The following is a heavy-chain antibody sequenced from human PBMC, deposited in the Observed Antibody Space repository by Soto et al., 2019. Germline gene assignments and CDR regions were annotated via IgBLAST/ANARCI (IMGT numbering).Heavy chain of an antibody. CDR2: ISYDGSNK. D-gene: IGHD3-10*01. Sequence: GGSLRLSCAASGFTFRSYAMHWVRQAPGKGLEWVAVISYDGSNKYYADSVKGRVTISRDNSKNTLYLQMNSLRAEDTAVYYCAKDPSGWAGYWGQGTLVTVSS. V-gene: IGHV3-30-3*01. CDR1: GFTFRSYA. CDR3: AKDPSGWAGY. J-gene: IGHJ4*02.